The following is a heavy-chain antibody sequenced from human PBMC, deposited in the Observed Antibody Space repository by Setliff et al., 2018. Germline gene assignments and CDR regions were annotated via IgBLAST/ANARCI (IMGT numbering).Heavy chain of an antibody. V-gene: IGHV3-21*04. Sequence: GGSLRLSCAASGFTFSSYSMNWVRQAPGKGLEWVSSISSSSSSYIYYADSVKGRFTISRDNAKNSLYLQMNSLRAEDTALYYCARDEGMGNYYDSSGYFWGQGTLVTVSS. D-gene: IGHD3-22*01. CDR2: ISSSSSSYI. CDR1: GFTFSSYS. J-gene: IGHJ4*02. CDR3: ARDEGMGNYYDSSGYF.